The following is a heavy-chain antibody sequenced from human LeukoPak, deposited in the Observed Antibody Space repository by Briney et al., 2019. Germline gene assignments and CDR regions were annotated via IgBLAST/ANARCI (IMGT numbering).Heavy chain of an antibody. CDR3: ARFGAAFSSSSGGFDY. Sequence: PSQTLSLTCTVSGGSISSGSYYWSWIRQPAGKGLEWIGRIYTSGSTNYNPSLKSRVTISVDTSKNQFSLKLSSVTAADTAVYYCARFGAAFSSSSGGFDYWGQGTLVTVTS. CDR1: GGSISSGSYY. V-gene: IGHV4-61*02. D-gene: IGHD6-6*01. J-gene: IGHJ4*02. CDR2: IYTSGST.